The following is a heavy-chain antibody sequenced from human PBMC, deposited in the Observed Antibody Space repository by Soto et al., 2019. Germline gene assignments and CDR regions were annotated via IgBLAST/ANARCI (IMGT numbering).Heavy chain of an antibody. V-gene: IGHV4-28*03. CDR3: ARGVFGYYYYGMDV. D-gene: IGHD3-3*01. J-gene: IGHJ6*02. Sequence: SATLSLTCAVSGYSISSSNWWGWIRQPPGKGLVWIEYNYNSGTTYYNPSLKSRVTMSVDTSKNQFSLKLSSVTAADTAVYYCARGVFGYYYYGMDVWGQGTTVT. CDR2: NYNSGTT. CDR1: GYSISSSNW.